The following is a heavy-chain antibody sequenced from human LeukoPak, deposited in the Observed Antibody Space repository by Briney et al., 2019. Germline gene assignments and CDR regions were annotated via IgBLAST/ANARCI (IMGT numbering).Heavy chain of an antibody. CDR1: GYTFTGYY. V-gene: IGHV1-69*13. Sequence: SVKVSCKASGYTFTGYYMHWVRQAPGQGLEWMGGIIPIFGTANYAQKFQGRVTITADESTSTAYMELSSLRSEDTAVYYCARLCSSTSCYREYYFDYWGQGTLVTVSS. J-gene: IGHJ4*02. CDR3: ARLCSSTSCYREYYFDY. CDR2: IIPIFGTA. D-gene: IGHD2-2*02.